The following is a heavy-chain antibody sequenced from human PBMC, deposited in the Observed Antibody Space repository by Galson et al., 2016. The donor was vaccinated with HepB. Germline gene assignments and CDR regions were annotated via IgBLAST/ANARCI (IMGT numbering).Heavy chain of an antibody. D-gene: IGHD4-11*01. CDR3: ARDYNNYESWFDP. Sequence: SLRLSCAASGFTLSSYGMHWVRQVPGKGLEWVAVIWYDGSKKYYADSVKGRFTIFRDNSKNTLYLQMNSLRRDDTAVYYCARDYNNYESWFDPWGQGTLVTVSS. V-gene: IGHV3-33*01. J-gene: IGHJ5*02. CDR1: GFTLSSYG. CDR2: IWYDGSKK.